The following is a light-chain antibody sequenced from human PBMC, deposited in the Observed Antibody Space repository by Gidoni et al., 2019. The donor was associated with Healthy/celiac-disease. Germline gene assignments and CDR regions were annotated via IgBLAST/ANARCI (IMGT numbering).Light chain of an antibody. Sequence: EIVLTQSPGTLPLSPGERATLSCRASQTISINFLAWYQQKPGQAPRLLVYGASNRAPGIPDRFSASESATDFTLTISRVEPEDLAVYYCQQYAASPPITFGQGTRLEIK. J-gene: IGKJ5*01. CDR1: QTISINF. V-gene: IGKV3-20*01. CDR2: GAS. CDR3: QQYAASPPIT.